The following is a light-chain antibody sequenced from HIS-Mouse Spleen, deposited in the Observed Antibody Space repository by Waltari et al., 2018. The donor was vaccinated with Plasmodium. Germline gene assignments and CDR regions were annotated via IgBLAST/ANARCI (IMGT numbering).Light chain of an antibody. J-gene: IGKJ4*01. CDR1: QSVSSY. CDR2: DAS. Sequence: EIVLTQSPATLSLSPGERATLSCRASQSVSSYLAWYQQKPGQAPRLPIYDASNRATGIPARFIGSGSGTDFTLTISSLEPEDFAVYYCQQRSNWPRVLTFGGGTKVEIK. V-gene: IGKV3-11*01. CDR3: QQRSNWPRVLT.